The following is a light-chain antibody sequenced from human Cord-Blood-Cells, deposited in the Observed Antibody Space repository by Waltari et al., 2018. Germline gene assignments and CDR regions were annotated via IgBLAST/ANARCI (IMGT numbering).Light chain of an antibody. Sequence: DIVMTQSPDSLAVSLCERATINCKSSQSVLYSSNNKNYLAWYQQKPGQPPKLLIYWASTRASGVPDRFSGIGSGTEFTLTISILQAEDVAVYYCQQYYSTPLTFGGGTKVEIK. V-gene: IGKV4-1*01. CDR1: QSVLYSSNNKNY. CDR2: WAS. CDR3: QQYYSTPLT. J-gene: IGKJ4*01.